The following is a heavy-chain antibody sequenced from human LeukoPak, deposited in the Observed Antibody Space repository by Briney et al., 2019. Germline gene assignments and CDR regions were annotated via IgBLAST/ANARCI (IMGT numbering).Heavy chain of an antibody. D-gene: IGHD2-15*01. CDR2: INPNSGGT. V-gene: IGHV1-2*02. CDR1: GYTFTGYY. Sequence: ASVKVSCKASGYTFTGYYMHWVRQAPGQGLEWMGWINPNSGGTNYAQKFQGRVTMTRDTSISTAYMELSRLRSDDTAVYYCAKAPFCSGGSCYKTFDYCGQGTLVTVSS. CDR3: AKAPFCSGGSCYKTFDY. J-gene: IGHJ4*02.